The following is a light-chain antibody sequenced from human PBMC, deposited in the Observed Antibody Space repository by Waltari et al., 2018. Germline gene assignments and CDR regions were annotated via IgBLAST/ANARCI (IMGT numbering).Light chain of an antibody. Sequence: QSALTQPASVSGSPGQSITISCTGTSSDVGIYNLCFWYQQHPGKAPKLMIYEVSKRPSGVSNLFSGSKSGNTASLTISGLQAEDEADYYCCSYAGSSTLVFGTGTKVTVL. CDR2: EVS. CDR3: CSYAGSSTLV. V-gene: IGLV2-23*02. J-gene: IGLJ1*01. CDR1: SSDVGIYNL.